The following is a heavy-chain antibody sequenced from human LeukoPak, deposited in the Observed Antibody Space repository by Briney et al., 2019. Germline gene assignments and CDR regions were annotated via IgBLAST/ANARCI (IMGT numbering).Heavy chain of an antibody. D-gene: IGHD3-3*01. CDR2: INPSGGST. CDR1: GYTFTSYY. CDR3: ARSGRLRFLEWLSNWFDP. Sequence: GASVKVSCKASGYTFTSYYMHWVRQAPGQGLEWMGIINPSGGSTSYAQKLQGRVTMTRDTSTSTVYMELSSLRSEDTAVYYCARSGRLRFLEWLSNWFDPWGQGTLVTVSS. V-gene: IGHV1-46*01. J-gene: IGHJ5*02.